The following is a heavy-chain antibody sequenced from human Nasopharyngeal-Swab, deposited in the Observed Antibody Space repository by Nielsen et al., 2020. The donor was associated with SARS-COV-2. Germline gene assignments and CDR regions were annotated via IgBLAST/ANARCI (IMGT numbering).Heavy chain of an antibody. D-gene: IGHD5-24*01. CDR3: ARDGDGYNTH. Sequence: GESLKISYAASGFTFSSYAMHWVRQAPGKGLEWVANIKQDGSEKYYVDSVKGRFTISRDNAKNSLYLQMNSLRAEDTAVYYCARDGDGYNTHWGQGTLVTVSS. V-gene: IGHV3-7*01. CDR2: IKQDGSEK. J-gene: IGHJ4*02. CDR1: GFTFSSYA.